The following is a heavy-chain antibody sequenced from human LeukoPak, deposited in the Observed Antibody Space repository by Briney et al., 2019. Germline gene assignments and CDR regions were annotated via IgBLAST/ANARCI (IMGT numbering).Heavy chain of an antibody. CDR3: AKEYDSGGYGAYFDH. V-gene: IGHV3-30*18. CDR2: ISSDGRTK. Sequence: SGGSLRLSCTASKFTLSNYGMQWVRQAPGKGLEWVAVISSDGRTKYYGDSVKGRFTLSRDNSRNTLDLQMNSLGPEDTAVYYCAKEYDSGGYGAYFDHWGRGTLVTVSS. D-gene: IGHD3-10*01. CDR1: KFTLSNYG. J-gene: IGHJ4*02.